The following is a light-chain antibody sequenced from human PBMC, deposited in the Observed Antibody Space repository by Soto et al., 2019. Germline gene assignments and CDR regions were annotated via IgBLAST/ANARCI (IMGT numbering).Light chain of an antibody. CDR2: EVS. CDR3: SSYARNRYIL. V-gene: IGLV2-8*01. Sequence: QSVLTQPPSASGSPGQSVAISCTGTSSDVGGYNYVSWYQQHPGKAPKLMIYEVSNRPSGVPDRFSGSKSGNTASLTVSGLQAEDEADYYCSSYARNRYILFGGGTQLTVL. CDR1: SSDVGGYNY. J-gene: IGLJ2*01.